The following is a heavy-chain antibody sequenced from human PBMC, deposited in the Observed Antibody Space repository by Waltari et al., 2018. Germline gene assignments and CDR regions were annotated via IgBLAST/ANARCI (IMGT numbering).Heavy chain of an antibody. CDR2: IYHSGST. CDR1: GYSISSGYY. CDR3: ARFTVTMATDY. J-gene: IGHJ4*02. Sequence: QVQLQESGPGLVKPSETLSLTCAVSGYSISSGYYCGWIRQPPGKGLEWIGSIYHSGSTYYNPSLKSRVTISVDTSKNQFSLKLSSVTAADTAVYYCARFTVTMATDYWGQGTLVTVSS. V-gene: IGHV4-38-2*01. D-gene: IGHD4-17*01.